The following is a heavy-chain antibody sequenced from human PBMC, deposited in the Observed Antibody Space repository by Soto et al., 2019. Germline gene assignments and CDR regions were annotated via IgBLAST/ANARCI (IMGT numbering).Heavy chain of an antibody. Sequence: SETLSLTCAVSGGSISSSNWWSWVRQPPGKGLEWIGEIYHSGSTNYNPSLKSRVTISVDKSKNQFSLKLSSVTAADTAVYYCASPRQGNYDFLSGYYALDYWGQGTLVTVSS. CDR2: IYHSGST. CDR1: GGSISSSNW. CDR3: ASPRQGNYDFLSGYYALDY. D-gene: IGHD3-3*01. V-gene: IGHV4-4*02. J-gene: IGHJ4*02.